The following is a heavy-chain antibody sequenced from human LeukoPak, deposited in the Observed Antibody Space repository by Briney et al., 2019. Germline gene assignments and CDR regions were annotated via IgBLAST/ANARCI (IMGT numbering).Heavy chain of an antibody. CDR1: GVSISSGGYY. V-gene: IGHV4-31*03. Sequence: SETLSLTCTVSGVSISSGGYYWSWIRQHPGKGLEWIGYIYYSGRTYYNPSLKSRVIITVDTSKNQFSLKLSSVTAADTAVYYCARVIRLVTGYYYDSSGYYLDYWGQGTLVTVSS. CDR3: ARVIRLVTGYYYDSSGYYLDY. D-gene: IGHD3-22*01. J-gene: IGHJ4*02. CDR2: IYYSGRT.